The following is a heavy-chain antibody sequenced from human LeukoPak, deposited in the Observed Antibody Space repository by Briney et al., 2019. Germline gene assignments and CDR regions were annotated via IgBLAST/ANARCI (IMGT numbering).Heavy chain of an antibody. Sequence: GGSLRLSCAASGFTFSSYAMHWVRQAPGKGLEWVAVISYDGSNKYYADSVKGRFTISRDNSKNTLYLQMNSLRAEDTAVYYCARDIGSSGSFGYFDYWGQGTLATVSS. J-gene: IGHJ4*02. CDR1: GFTFSSYA. D-gene: IGHD1-26*01. CDR3: ARDIGSSGSFGYFDY. CDR2: ISYDGSNK. V-gene: IGHV3-30-3*01.